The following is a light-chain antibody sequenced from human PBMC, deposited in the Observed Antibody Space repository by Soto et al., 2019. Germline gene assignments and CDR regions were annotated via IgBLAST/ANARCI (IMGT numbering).Light chain of an antibody. J-gene: IGKJ2*01. V-gene: IGKV1-5*01. CDR1: QSVSSS. Sequence: IHMTQSPYTLSAFVGDRVPITCRASQSVSSSLAWYQQKPGKAPKLLIYPASTLESGVSSMFSGSGFGTEFTLTISRLQPDDFATYYCQQYESFSPDTFGHWSIVEIK. CDR3: QQYESFSPDT. CDR2: PAS.